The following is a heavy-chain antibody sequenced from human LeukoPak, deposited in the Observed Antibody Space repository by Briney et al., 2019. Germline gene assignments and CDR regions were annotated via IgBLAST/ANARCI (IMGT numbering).Heavy chain of an antibody. Sequence: PGGSLRLSCAASGFTFSDHYMDWVRQAPGKGLEWVGRTGNRANSYITEYAASVKGRFTISRDDSKNSLYLQMNSLETEDTAVYYCAREDDRSGYYDNWFDPWGQGTLVTVSS. J-gene: IGHJ5*02. CDR2: TGNRANSYIT. CDR3: AREDDRSGYYDNWFDP. V-gene: IGHV3-72*01. CDR1: GFTFSDHY. D-gene: IGHD3-22*01.